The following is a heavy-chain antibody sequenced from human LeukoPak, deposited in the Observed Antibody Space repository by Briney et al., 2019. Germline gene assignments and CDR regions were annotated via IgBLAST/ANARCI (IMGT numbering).Heavy chain of an antibody. D-gene: IGHD6-19*01. CDR2: ISANNGAT. V-gene: IGHV1-2*02. CDR1: GSTFIDYN. CDR3: ARDIIDDGLVYLLD. J-gene: IGHJ4*02. Sequence: ASVKVSCKASGSTFIDYNIQWMRQAPGQGLEWMGWISANNGATNYAQKFQGRVTMTRDTSMTTGYMELARLTSDDTAVYFCARDIIDDGLVYLLDWGLGTQVTVSS.